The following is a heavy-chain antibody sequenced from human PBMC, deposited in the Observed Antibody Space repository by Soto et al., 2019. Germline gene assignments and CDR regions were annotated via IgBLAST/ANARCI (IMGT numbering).Heavy chain of an antibody. CDR3: VPFGVVIPRMDV. Sequence: QLQLQESGPGLVKPSETLSLTCTVSGGSISSSSYYWGWIRQPPGKGLEWIGSIYYSGSTYYNPSLKSRVPISVDTSKNQFSLKLSSVTSADTAVYYCVPFGVVIPRMDVWGQGNTVTVYS. V-gene: IGHV4-39*01. J-gene: IGHJ6*02. D-gene: IGHD3-3*01. CDR2: IYYSGST. CDR1: GGSISSSSYY.